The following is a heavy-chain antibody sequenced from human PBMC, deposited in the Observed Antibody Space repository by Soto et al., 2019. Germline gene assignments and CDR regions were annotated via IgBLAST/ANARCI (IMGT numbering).Heavy chain of an antibody. V-gene: IGHV3-53*01. CDR1: GFTVSSNY. CDR2: NYSGGST. CDR3: AGVDTAMVVY. D-gene: IGHD5-18*01. J-gene: IGHJ4*02. Sequence: GGSLRLSCAASGFTVSSNYMSWVRQTQGKGQEKVSVNYSGGSTYYADSVKGRFTISRDNSKNTLHLQMNSLRAEDTAVYYCAGVDTAMVVYWGQGTLVTVSS.